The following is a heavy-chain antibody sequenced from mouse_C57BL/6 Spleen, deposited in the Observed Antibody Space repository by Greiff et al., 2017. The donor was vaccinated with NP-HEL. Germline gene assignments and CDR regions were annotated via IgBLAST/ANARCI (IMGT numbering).Heavy chain of an antibody. V-gene: IGHV5-4*01. Sequence: EVQRVESGGGLVKPGGSLKLSCAASGFTFSSYAMSWVRQTPEKRLEWVATISDGGSYTYYPDNVKGRFTISRDNAKNNLYLQMSHLKSEDTAMYYCARGVNWDFDYWGQGTTLTVSS. J-gene: IGHJ2*01. CDR2: ISDGGSYT. CDR3: ARGVNWDFDY. D-gene: IGHD4-1*01. CDR1: GFTFSSYA.